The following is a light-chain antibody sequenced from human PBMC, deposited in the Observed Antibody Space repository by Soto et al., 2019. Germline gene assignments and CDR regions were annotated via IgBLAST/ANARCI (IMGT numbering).Light chain of an antibody. V-gene: IGLV2-14*01. J-gene: IGLJ1*01. CDR1: NVDVGGYNY. CDR2: EVS. Sequence: QSVLTQPASVSGSPGQSITISCTGTNVDVGGYNYVSWYQHHPGKAPKLLIFEVSNRPSGVSNRFSGSKSGNTASLTIPGLQSEDEADYYCASYTIKTTYVFGSGTKVTVL. CDR3: ASYTIKTTYV.